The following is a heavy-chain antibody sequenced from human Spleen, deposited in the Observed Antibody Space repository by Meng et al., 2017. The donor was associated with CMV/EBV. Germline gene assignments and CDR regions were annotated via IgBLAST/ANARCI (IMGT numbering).Heavy chain of an antibody. CDR3: AKDRTYYYDTFDY. V-gene: IGHV3-23*01. CDR2: VSGSGGST. Sequence: ASGVTFSSYAMSWVRQAPGKGLEWVSAVSGSGGSTYYADSVKGRFTISRDNSKNTLYLQMNSLRAEDTAVYYCAKDRTYYYDTFDYWGQGTLVTVSS. D-gene: IGHD3-22*01. J-gene: IGHJ4*02. CDR1: GVTFSSYA.